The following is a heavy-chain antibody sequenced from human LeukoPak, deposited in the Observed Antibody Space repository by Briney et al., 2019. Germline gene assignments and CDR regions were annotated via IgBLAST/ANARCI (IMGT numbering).Heavy chain of an antibody. CDR2: INHSGST. CDR3: ARTGASWFDP. D-gene: IGHD1-26*01. Sequence: SETLSLTCAVYGGSFSGYYWSWIRQPPGKGLEWIGEINHSGSTNYNPSLKSRVTISVDTSKNQSSLKLSSVTAADTAVYYCARTGASWFDPWGQGTLVTVSS. V-gene: IGHV4-34*01. J-gene: IGHJ5*02. CDR1: GGSFSGYY.